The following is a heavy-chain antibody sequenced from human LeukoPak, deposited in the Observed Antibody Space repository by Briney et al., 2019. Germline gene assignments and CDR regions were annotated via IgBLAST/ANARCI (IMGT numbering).Heavy chain of an antibody. D-gene: IGHD2-15*01. V-gene: IGHV3-30*18. Sequence: GGSLRLSCAASGFTFSSYGMHWVRQAPGKGLEWVAVISYDGSNKYYADSVKGRFTISRDNSKNTLYLQMNSLRAEDTAVYYCAKGGYSYGRGAPYDYYYGMDVWGQGTTVTVSS. CDR3: AKGGYSYGRGAPYDYYYGMDV. CDR1: GFTFSSYG. J-gene: IGHJ6*02. CDR2: ISYDGSNK.